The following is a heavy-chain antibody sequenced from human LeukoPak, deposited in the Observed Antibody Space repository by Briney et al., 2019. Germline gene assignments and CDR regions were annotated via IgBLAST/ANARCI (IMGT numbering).Heavy chain of an antibody. D-gene: IGHD2/OR15-2a*01. V-gene: IGHV1-18*01. Sequence: ASVKVSCKASGYTFTHHGISWVRQAPGQGLEWMGWISCYNGDTIYAQNVQGRVTMTTDASTRTAYIELRNLRSDDTAMYYCARGRNYFPIDYWGQGTLVTVSP. CDR3: ARGRNYFPIDY. J-gene: IGHJ4*02. CDR2: ISCYNGDT. CDR1: GYTFTHHG.